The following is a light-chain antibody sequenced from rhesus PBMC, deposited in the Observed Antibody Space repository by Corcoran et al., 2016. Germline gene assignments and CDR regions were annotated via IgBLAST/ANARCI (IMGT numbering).Light chain of an antibody. V-gene: IGKV3-24*04. CDR1: QSVGSN. Sequence: ETVVTQSPATLSLSPGERATLSCRASQSVGSNLAWYQQKPGQAPRLLIFGASSRATGIPDRVSGSGSGTDFPLTISSLEPEDIGVYYCQQSSNLWTFGQGTKVEIK. CDR3: QQSSNLWT. CDR2: GAS. J-gene: IGKJ1*01.